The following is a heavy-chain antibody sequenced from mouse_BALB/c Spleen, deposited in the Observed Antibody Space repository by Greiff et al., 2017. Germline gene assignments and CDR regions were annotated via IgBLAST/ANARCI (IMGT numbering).Heavy chain of an antibody. D-gene: IGHD1-1*02. J-gene: IGHJ2*01. Sequence: VQLQQSGAELVRPGALVKLSCKASGFNIKDYYMHWVKQRPEQGLEWIGWIDPGNGNTIYDPKFQGKASITADTSSNTAYLQLSSLTSEDTAVYYCARQGGLYYFDYWGQGTTLTVSS. CDR2: IDPGNGNT. CDR3: ARQGGLYYFDY. CDR1: GFNIKDYY. V-gene: IGHV14-1*02.